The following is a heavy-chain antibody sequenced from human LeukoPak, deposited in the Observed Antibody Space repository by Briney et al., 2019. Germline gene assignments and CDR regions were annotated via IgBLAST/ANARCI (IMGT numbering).Heavy chain of an antibody. CDR1: GGTFSIYT. J-gene: IGHJ4*02. CDR2: IIPILGIA. V-gene: IGHV1-69*02. CDR3: ARGGGKLGNTIDY. D-gene: IGHD7-27*01. Sequence: ASVKVSCKASGGTFSIYTISWVRQAPGQGLEWMGRIIPILGIANYAQKFQGRVTITADKSTSTAYMELSSLRSEDTAVYYCARGGGKLGNTIDYWGQGTLVTVSS.